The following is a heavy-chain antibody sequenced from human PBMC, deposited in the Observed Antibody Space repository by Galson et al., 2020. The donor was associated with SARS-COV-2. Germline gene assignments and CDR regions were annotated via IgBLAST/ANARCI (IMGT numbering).Heavy chain of an antibody. D-gene: IGHD2-15*01. CDR2: IYPGDYDT. J-gene: IGHJ4*02. CDR1: GYSFTSYW. CDR3: ARQSASCSGGSCYLDC. V-gene: IGHV5-51*01. Sequence: GESLKISCKGSGYSFTSYWIGWVRQMPGKGLEWMGIIYPGDYDTRYSPSFQGQVTISADKSISTAYLQWSSLKASDTAMYYCARQSASCSGGSCYLDCWGQGTLVTVSS.